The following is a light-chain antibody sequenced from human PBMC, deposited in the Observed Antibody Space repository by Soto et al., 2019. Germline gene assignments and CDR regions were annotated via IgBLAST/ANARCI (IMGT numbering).Light chain of an antibody. CDR1: QSISSW. CDR2: DAS. Sequence: DIQMTQSPSTPSASVGDRVTITCRASQSISSWLAWYQQKPGKAPKLLIYDASSLESGVPSRFSGSGSGTEFTLTISSLQPDDFATYYCQQYNSYSPWTFGKGTKV. J-gene: IGKJ1*01. CDR3: QQYNSYSPWT. V-gene: IGKV1-5*01.